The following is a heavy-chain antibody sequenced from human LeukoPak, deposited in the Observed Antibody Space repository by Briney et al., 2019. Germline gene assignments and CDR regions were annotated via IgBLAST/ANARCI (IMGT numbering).Heavy chain of an antibody. Sequence: SETLSLTCTVSGGSISSSSYYWGWIRQPPGKGLEWIGSIYYSGSTYYNPSLKSRVTISVDTSKNQFSLKLSSVTAADTAVYYCARCYYDSSGYYSNFDYWGQGTLVTVSS. D-gene: IGHD3-22*01. CDR1: GGSISSSSYY. CDR3: ARCYYDSSGYYSNFDY. CDR2: IYYSGST. J-gene: IGHJ4*02. V-gene: IGHV4-39*01.